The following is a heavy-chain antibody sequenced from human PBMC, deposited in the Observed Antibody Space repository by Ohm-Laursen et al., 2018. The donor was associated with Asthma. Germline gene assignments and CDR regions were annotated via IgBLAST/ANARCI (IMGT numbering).Heavy chain of an antibody. J-gene: IGHJ4*02. CDR2: IYHSGST. V-gene: IGHV4-30-2*01. CDR1: GGSISSGGYS. D-gene: IGHD2-15*01. CDR3: ARRPHRGYYFDY. Sequence: SETLSLTCAVSGGSISSGGYSWSWIRQPPGKGLEWIGYIYHSGSTYYNPSLKSRVTISVDRSKNQFSLKLSSVTAADTAVYYCARRPHRGYYFDYWGQGTLVTVSS.